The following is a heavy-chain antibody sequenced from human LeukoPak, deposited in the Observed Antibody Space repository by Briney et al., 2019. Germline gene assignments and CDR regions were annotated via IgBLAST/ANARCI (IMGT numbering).Heavy chain of an antibody. CDR3: ARGGGRSWFDY. V-gene: IGHV1-2*02. CDR2: INPNSGGT. Sequence: SVNLPRKASGYSFTTYYMHWVRRAPGQGLEWMGWINPNSGGTQYAQNFQGRFTMTRDTSISTAYMELSNLRSDDTAVYYCARGGGRSWFDYWGQGTLVTVSS. J-gene: IGHJ4*02. D-gene: IGHD3-16*01. CDR1: GYSFTTYY.